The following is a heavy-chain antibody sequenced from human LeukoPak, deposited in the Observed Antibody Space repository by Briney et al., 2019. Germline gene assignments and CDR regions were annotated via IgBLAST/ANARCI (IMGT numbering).Heavy chain of an antibody. D-gene: IGHD3-22*01. V-gene: IGHV3-23*01. CDR2: ISGSGGST. CDR1: GFTFSSYA. J-gene: IGHJ4*02. CDR3: AKDSTMIVVAYYDY. Sequence: PGGSLRLSCAASGFTFSSYAMSWVRQAPGKGLEWVSAISGSGGSTYYADSVKGRFTISRDNSKNTLYLQMNSLRAEDTAVYYCAKDSTMIVVAYYDYWGQGTLVTVSS.